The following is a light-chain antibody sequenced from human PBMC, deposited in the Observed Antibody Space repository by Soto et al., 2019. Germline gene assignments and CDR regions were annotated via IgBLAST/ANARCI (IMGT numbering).Light chain of an antibody. Sequence: DIQMTQSPSTLSASVGDRVTITCRASQTISTWLAWYQQKPGKAPKLLIYKASILESGDPSRFSGSGSGTEFTLTISSLQPEDFATYYCHQYNSYWTFAQGTKVDSK. CDR2: KAS. CDR3: HQYNSYWT. CDR1: QTISTW. J-gene: IGKJ1*01. V-gene: IGKV1-5*03.